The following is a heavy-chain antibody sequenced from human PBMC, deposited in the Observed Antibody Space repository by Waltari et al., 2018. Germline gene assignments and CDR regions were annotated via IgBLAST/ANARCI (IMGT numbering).Heavy chain of an antibody. J-gene: IGHJ6*02. CDR2: INPNSGGT. Sequence: QVQLVQSGAEVKKPGASVKVSCKASGYTFTGYYMHWVRQAPGQGLEWMGRINPNSGGTNYAQKCQGRVTRTRDTSISTAYMELSRLRSDDTAVYYCAREGPRSSQYYYYYYGMDVWGQGTTVTVSS. CDR3: AREGPRSSQYYYYYYGMDV. V-gene: IGHV1-2*06. D-gene: IGHD6-6*01. CDR1: GYTFTGYY.